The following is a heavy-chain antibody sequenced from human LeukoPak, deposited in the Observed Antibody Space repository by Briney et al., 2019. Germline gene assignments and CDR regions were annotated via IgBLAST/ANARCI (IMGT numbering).Heavy chain of an antibody. CDR1: GFTFSSYA. Sequence: PGRSLRLSCAASGFTFSSYAMHWVRLAPGKGLEWVAVISYDGSNKHYADSVKGRFTISRDNSKNTLYLQMNSLRAEDTAVYYCARGGPQVSYPVDYWGQGTLVTVSS. CDR2: ISYDGSNK. D-gene: IGHD2-8*01. CDR3: ARGGPQVSYPVDY. J-gene: IGHJ4*02. V-gene: IGHV3-30-3*01.